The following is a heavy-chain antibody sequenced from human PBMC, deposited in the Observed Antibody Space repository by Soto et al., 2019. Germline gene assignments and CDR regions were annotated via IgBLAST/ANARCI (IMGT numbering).Heavy chain of an antibody. J-gene: IGHJ4*02. CDR3: AEGDSSDTGDQ. CDR1: GDSLIHYG. V-gene: IGHV1-69*01. Sequence: SVKVSCKASGDSLIHYGFIWVRQVPGKGLEWMGGTTAILGTRDYAQKFQGRMTITSDESTTTSYMELNSLTSDDTAVYYCAEGDSSDTGDQWGQGTLVTVPS. D-gene: IGHD5-18*01. CDR2: TTAILGTR.